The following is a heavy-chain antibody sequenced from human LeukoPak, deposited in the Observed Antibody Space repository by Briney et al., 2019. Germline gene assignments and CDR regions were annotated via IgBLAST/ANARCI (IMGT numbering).Heavy chain of an antibody. Sequence: GGSLRLSCAASGFTFSDYTMTWVRQAPGKGLEWVASISSDSSYIDYADSVKGRFTISRDNAKNSLFLKTDTLRGDDTGIYYCARDPNVLGITPYYFDFWGQGTLVTVSA. V-gene: IGHV3-21*01. D-gene: IGHD3-10*02. CDR2: ISSDSSYI. CDR3: ARDPNVLGITPYYFDF. CDR1: GFTFSDYT. J-gene: IGHJ4*02.